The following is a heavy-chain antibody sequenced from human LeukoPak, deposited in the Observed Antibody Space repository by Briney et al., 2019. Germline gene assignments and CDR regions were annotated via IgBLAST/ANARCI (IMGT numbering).Heavy chain of an antibody. CDR3: ARECWSSKCYYVDY. J-gene: IGHJ4*02. D-gene: IGHD3-3*01. CDR2: ISYDGSNK. Sequence: GGSLRLSCAASGFTFSSYAMHWVRQAPGKGLEWVAVISYDGSNKYYADSVKGRFTISRDNSKNTLYLQMNSLRAEDTAVYYCARECWSSKCYYVDYWGQGTLVTVSS. V-gene: IGHV3-30-3*01. CDR1: GFTFSSYA.